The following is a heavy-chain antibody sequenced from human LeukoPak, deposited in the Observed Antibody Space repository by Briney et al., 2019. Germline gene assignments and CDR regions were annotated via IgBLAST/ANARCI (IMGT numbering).Heavy chain of an antibody. CDR3: ARNQLWFGGKMDV. J-gene: IGHJ6*04. D-gene: IGHD3-10*01. V-gene: IGHV7-4-1*02. CDR2: IYTHTGNP. Sequence: ASVKVSCKASGYTFTSYGISWVRQAPGQGLEWMGWIYTHTGNPTYAQGFTGRFVFSLDTSVSTAYLQISSLKAEDTAVYYCARNQLWFGGKMDVWGKGTTVTVSS. CDR1: GYTFTSYG.